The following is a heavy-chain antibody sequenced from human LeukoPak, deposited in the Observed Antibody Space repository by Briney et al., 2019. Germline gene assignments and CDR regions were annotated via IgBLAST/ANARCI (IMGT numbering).Heavy chain of an antibody. CDR1: GGSISSGDYY. CDR2: IYYSGST. CDR3: PRVSSSSQGLDY. D-gene: IGHD6-6*01. V-gene: IGHV4-30-4*08. Sequence: SETLSLTCTVSGGSISSGDYYWSWIRQPPGKGLEWIGYIYYSGSTYYNPSLKSRVTLSVDTSKNQFSLKLSSVTAADTAVYYCPRVSSSSQGLDYWGQGTLVTVSS. J-gene: IGHJ4*02.